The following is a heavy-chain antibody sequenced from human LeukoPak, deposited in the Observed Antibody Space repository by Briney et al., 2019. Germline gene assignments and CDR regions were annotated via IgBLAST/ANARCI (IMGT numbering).Heavy chain of an antibody. CDR2: ISGGGAST. J-gene: IGHJ4*02. V-gene: IGHV3-23*01. CDR3: AKGGSHFDY. Sequence: GGSLRLSCAASGFTFSNYPMSWVRQAPGKGLEWVSAISGGGASTYYTDSVKGRFTISGDNSKNTLYLQMNSLRAEDTAVYYCAKGGSHFDYWGQGTLVTVSS. D-gene: IGHD6-13*01. CDR1: GFTFSNYP.